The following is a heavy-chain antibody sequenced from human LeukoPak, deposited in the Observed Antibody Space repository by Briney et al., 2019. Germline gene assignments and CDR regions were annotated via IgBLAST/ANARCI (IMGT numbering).Heavy chain of an antibody. CDR1: GGSISSGGYY. J-gene: IGHJ4*02. CDR3: ASHPGYCSSTTCYPQFDH. CDR2: IYTSGST. V-gene: IGHV4-61*02. Sequence: PSQTLSLTCTVSGGSISSGGYYWSWIRQPAGKGLEWIGRIYTSGSTNYNPSLESRVTISVDTSKNQFSLKLSSVTAADTAVYYCASHPGYCSSTTCYPQFDHWGQGTLVTVSS. D-gene: IGHD2-2*01.